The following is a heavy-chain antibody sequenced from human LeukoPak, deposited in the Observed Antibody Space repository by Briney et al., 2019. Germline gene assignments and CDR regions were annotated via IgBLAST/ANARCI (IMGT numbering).Heavy chain of an antibody. J-gene: IGHJ4*02. D-gene: IGHD2-2*02. CDR2: ISSSSGYI. CDR3: ARVSCSSTSCYTPDY. Sequence: PGGSLRLSCAASGFTFSSYSMTWVRQAPGKGLEWVSSISSSSGYIYYADSVKGRFTISRDNAKNSLYLQMNSLRAEDTAVYYCARVSCSSTSCYTPDYWGQGTLVTVSS. V-gene: IGHV3-21*01. CDR1: GFTFSSYS.